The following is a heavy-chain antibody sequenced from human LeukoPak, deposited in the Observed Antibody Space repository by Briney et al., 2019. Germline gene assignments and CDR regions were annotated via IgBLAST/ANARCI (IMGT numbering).Heavy chain of an antibody. D-gene: IGHD6-13*01. V-gene: IGHV3-30-3*01. CDR2: ISYDGSNK. CDR3: ARDGVTSSSFGY. CDR1: GFTFSSYA. J-gene: IGHJ4*02. Sequence: PGGSLRLSCAASGFTFSSYAMHWVRQAPGKGLEWVAVISYDGSNKYYADSVKGRFTISRDNSKNTLYLQMNSLRAEDTAVYYCARDGVTSSSFGYWGQGTLVTVSS.